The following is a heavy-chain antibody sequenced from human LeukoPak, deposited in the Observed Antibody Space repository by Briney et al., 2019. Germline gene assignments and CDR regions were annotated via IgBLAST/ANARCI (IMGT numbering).Heavy chain of an antibody. CDR3: ARDLGSGSRGPYDY. CDR1: GYTFTSYG. CDR2: INAGNGNT. Sequence: EASVKVSCKASGYTFTSYGISWVRQAPGQRLEWMGWINAGNGNTKYSQKFQGRVTITRDTSASTAYMELSSLRSEDTAVYYCARDLGSGSRGPYDYWGQGTLVTVSS. V-gene: IGHV1-3*01. J-gene: IGHJ4*02. D-gene: IGHD1-26*01.